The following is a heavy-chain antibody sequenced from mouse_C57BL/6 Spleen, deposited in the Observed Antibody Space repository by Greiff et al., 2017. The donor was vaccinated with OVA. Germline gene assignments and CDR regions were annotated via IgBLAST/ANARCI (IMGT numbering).Heavy chain of an antibody. CDR1: GYSITSGYY. CDR2: ISDDGSN. CDR3: ARGSGPYYFDY. D-gene: IGHD1-3*01. J-gene: IGHJ2*01. V-gene: IGHV3-6*01. Sequence: EVKLQESGPGLVKPSQSLSLTCSVTGYSITSGYYWNWIRKFPGNKLGWMGYISDDGSNNYNPTLKNRISITRDTSKNQFFLKLNSVTTEDTATYYCARGSGPYYFDYWGQGTTLTVSS.